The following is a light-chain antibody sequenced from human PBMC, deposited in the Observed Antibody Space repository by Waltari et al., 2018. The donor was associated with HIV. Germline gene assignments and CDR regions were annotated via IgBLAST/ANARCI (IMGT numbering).Light chain of an antibody. CDR3: QSYDSSLSASEV. J-gene: IGLJ2*01. V-gene: IGLV1-40*01. CDR1: SPKLGATYD. Sequence: QSVLTQPPSVSGAPGRRVTISCPGNSPKLGATYDPQWYQQFPGTAPKHLIYANTSRPSGVPDRFSGSKSGTSASLAITGLRAEDEADYYCQSYDSSLSASEVFGGGTKVIVL. CDR2: ANT.